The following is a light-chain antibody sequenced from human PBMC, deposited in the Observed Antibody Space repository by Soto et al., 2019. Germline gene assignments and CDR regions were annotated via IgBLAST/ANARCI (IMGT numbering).Light chain of an antibody. CDR2: EDN. CDR3: CSYARTSTYV. J-gene: IGLJ1*01. Sequence: QSVLTQPASVSGSPGHSITISCTGTSSDVGSYNLVSWYQQHPGKAPKLMIYEDNKRPSGVSNRFSVSKSGYTASLTISGLQAEDEADYYCCSYARTSTYVFGSGTKVTVL. CDR1: SSDVGSYNL. V-gene: IGLV2-23*01.